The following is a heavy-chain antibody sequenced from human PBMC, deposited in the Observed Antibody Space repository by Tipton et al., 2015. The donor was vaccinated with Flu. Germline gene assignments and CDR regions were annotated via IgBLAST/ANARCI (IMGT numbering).Heavy chain of an antibody. CDR1: GGSISSYY. D-gene: IGHD6-13*01. J-gene: IGHJ6*02. CDR2: IYTSGST. Sequence: TLSLTCTVSGGSISSYYWSRIRQPAGKGLEWIGRIYTSGSTNYNPSLKSRVTMSVDTSKNQFSLKLSSVTAADTAVYYCARGGAADGFYYYYGMDVWGQGTTVTVSS. V-gene: IGHV4-4*07. CDR3: ARGGAADGFYYYYGMDV.